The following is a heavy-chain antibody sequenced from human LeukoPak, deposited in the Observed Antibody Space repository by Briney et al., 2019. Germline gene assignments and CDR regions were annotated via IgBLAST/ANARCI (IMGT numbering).Heavy chain of an antibody. CDR3: VRDFDDVNGDYYYIPEY. D-gene: IGHD3-22*01. Sequence: PGGSLRLSCAASGFNFSRYGMHWVRQAPGQGLEWVAFIRFDGSNKFYGASVPGRFIISRDNSKNTLYLQMNSLRAEDTAVYYCVRDFDDVNGDYYYIPEYWGRGMLVAVSS. CDR2: IRFDGSNK. J-gene: IGHJ4*02. CDR1: GFNFSRYG. V-gene: IGHV3-30*02.